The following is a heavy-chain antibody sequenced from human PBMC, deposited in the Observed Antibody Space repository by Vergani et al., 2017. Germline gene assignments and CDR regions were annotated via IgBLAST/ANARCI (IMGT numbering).Heavy chain of an antibody. D-gene: IGHD3-9*01. CDR1: GYSISSGYY. CDR3: ARRRLGLTGPSRAPAMDV. V-gene: IGHV4-38-2*02. J-gene: IGHJ6*02. CDR2: IYHSGIT. Sequence: QVQLQESGPGLVKPSETLSLTCTVSGYSISSGYYWGWIRQPPGKGLEWIGSIYHSGITYYDPSPKSRVTITVDTYKNQFSLVLCSVTAADTAVYYCARRRLGLTGPSRAPAMDVWGQGTTVTVSS.